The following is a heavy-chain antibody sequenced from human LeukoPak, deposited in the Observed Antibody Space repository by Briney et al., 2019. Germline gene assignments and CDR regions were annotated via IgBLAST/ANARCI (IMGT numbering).Heavy chain of an antibody. CDR3: ARTIFGVVIYFDY. D-gene: IGHD3-3*01. Sequence: SETLSLTCTVSGGSISSYYWSWIRQPPGKGLEWIGYIYYSGSTNYNPSLKSRVTISVDTSKNQFSLKLSSVTAADTAVYYCARTIFGVVIYFDYWGQGTLVTVSS. CDR1: GGSISSYY. J-gene: IGHJ4*02. V-gene: IGHV4-59*01. CDR2: IYYSGST.